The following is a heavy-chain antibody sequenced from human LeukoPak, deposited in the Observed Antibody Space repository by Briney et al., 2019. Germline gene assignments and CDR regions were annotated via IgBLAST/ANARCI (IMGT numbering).Heavy chain of an antibody. Sequence: GGSLRLSCAASGFTFSSYAMSWVRQAPGKGLKWVSAISGSGGSTYYADSVKGRFTISRDNSKNTLYLQMNSLRAEDTAVYYCAKAQYPQYYFDYWGQGTLVTVSS. J-gene: IGHJ4*02. V-gene: IGHV3-23*01. D-gene: IGHD2-2*01. CDR2: ISGSGGST. CDR1: GFTFSSYA. CDR3: AKAQYPQYYFDY.